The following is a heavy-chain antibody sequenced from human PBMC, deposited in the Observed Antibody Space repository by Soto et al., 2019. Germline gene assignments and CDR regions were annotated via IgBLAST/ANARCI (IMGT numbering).Heavy chain of an antibody. Sequence: QVQLVQSGDAMRKPGASVKVSCQASGYTFSNYGITWVRQAPGQGLEWMGWISAHNGNSKYAQSLQGRLTLPTDTSTSTAYMELRSLRSDDTAVYYCARDWYFYGSGSPNHMDVWGKGTTVSVSS. J-gene: IGHJ6*03. D-gene: IGHD3-10*01. CDR1: GYTFSNYG. CDR2: ISAHNGNS. V-gene: IGHV1-18*01. CDR3: ARDWYFYGSGSPNHMDV.